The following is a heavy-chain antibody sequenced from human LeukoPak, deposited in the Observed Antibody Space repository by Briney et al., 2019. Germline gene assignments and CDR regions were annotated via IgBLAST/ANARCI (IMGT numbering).Heavy chain of an antibody. J-gene: IGHJ4*02. CDR3: ARDFEVFDYFDS. V-gene: IGHV1-8*01. D-gene: IGHD3-9*01. Sequence: ASVKVSCKASGYTFTSYDINWVRQATGQGLEWMGWMNPNSGNTGYAQKFQGRVTTTRNTSISTAYMELSRLKSDDTAVYYCARDFEVFDYFDSWGQGTLVTVSS. CDR1: GYTFTSYD. CDR2: MNPNSGNT.